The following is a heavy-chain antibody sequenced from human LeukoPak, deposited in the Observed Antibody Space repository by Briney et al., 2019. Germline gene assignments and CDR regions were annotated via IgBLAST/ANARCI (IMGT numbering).Heavy chain of an antibody. Sequence: ASAKASCKASGYTFTGYYMHWVRQAPGQGLEWMGWINPNSGGTNYAQKFQGRVTMTRDTSISTAYIELSRLRSDDTAVYYCARDLSVFGVVIIKTFDYWGQGTLVTVSS. CDR2: INPNSGGT. V-gene: IGHV1-2*02. J-gene: IGHJ4*02. CDR3: ARDLSVFGVVIIKTFDY. CDR1: GYTFTGYY. D-gene: IGHD3-3*01.